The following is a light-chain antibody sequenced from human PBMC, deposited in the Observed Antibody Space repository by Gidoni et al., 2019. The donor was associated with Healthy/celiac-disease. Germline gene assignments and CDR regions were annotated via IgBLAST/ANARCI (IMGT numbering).Light chain of an antibody. V-gene: IGLV3-21*03. CDR2: DDS. CDR3: QVWDSSSDHVV. J-gene: IGLJ2*01. Sequence: SSVLPQPPSVSVAPGKTARITCGGKNIGSKSGHWYQQKPGQAPVLVVYDDSDRPSGIPERFSGSNSGNTATLTISRVEAGDEADYYCQVWDSSSDHVVFGGGTKLTVL. CDR1: NIGSKS.